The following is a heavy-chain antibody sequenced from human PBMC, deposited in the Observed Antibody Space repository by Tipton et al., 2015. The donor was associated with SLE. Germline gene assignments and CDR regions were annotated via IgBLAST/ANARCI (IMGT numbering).Heavy chain of an antibody. J-gene: IGHJ6*04. CDR3: ARDLHYDFWSGYPPMDV. CDR2: INPNSGGT. V-gene: IGHV1-2*02. D-gene: IGHD3-3*01. CDR1: GYTFTGYY. Sequence: QVQLVQSGAEVKKPGASVKVSCKTSGYTFTGYYMHWVRQAPGHGLEWMGWINPNSGGTNYAQKFQGRVTMTRDTSITTAFMELSRLTSDDTAVYYCARDLHYDFWSGYPPMDVWGKGTTVTVSS.